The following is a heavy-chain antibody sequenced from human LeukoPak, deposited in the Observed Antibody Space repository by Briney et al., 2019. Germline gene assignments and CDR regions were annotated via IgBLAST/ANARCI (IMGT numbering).Heavy chain of an antibody. CDR2: IIPIFGTA. D-gene: IGHD5-18*01. V-gene: IGHV1-69*13. J-gene: IGHJ4*02. Sequence: SVKVSCKASGGTFSSYAISWVRQAPGQGLEWMGGIIPIFGTANYAQKFQGRVTITADESTSTAYMELSSLRSEDTAVYYCARDPTRYSYDPKDPSYYFDCWGQGTLVTVSS. CDR1: GGTFSSYA. CDR3: ARDPTRYSYDPKDPSYYFDC.